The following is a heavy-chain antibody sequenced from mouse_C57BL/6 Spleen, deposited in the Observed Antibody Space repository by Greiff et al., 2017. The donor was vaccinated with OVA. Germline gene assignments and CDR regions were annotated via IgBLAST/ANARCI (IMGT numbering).Heavy chain of an antibody. CDR2: INPSTGGT. D-gene: IGHD1-2*01. J-gene: IGHJ4*01. CDR3: ARGWLTTAPYYYAMDY. V-gene: IGHV1-42*01. Sequence: EVQLQQSGPELVKPGASVKISCKASGYSFTGYYMNWVKQSPEKSLEWIGEINPSTGGTTYNQKFKAKATLTVDKSSSTAYMQLKSLTSEDSAVYYCARGWLTTAPYYYAMDYWGQGTSVTVSS. CDR1: GYSFTGYY.